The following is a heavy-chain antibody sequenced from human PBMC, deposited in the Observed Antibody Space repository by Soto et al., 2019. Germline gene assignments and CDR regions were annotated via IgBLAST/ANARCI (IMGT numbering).Heavy chain of an antibody. CDR2: ISYDGSEK. D-gene: IGHD2-2*02. J-gene: IGHJ4*02. CDR3: AKSPNFYCSSPNCYKYYFEY. CDR1: GFTFNTYG. V-gene: IGHV3-30*18. Sequence: GGSLRLSCAASGFTFNTYGMHWVRQAPGKGLEWVAVISYDGSEKYYVDSVKGRFTISKDNSKNTLYLQMNSLRPEDTAVYYCAKSPNFYCSSPNCYKYYFEYWGQGTLVTVSS.